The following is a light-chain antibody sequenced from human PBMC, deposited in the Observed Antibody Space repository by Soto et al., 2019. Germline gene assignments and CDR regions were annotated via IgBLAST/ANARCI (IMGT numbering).Light chain of an antibody. V-gene: IGKV3-11*01. CDR3: QQRILWHLT. CDR1: QSVSNH. J-gene: IGKJ4*01. CDR2: DAS. Sequence: EVVLTQSPSTLSLSPGERATLSCRAPQSVSNHFAWYQHRPGQAPRLLIYDASNRATDIPARFSGSGSGTDFTLTISSLEPEDSAGYYCQQRILWHLTVGGGTKVEIK.